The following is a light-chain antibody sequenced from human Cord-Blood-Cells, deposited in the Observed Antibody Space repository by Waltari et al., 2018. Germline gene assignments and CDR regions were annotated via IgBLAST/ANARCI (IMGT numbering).Light chain of an antibody. CDR3: SSYTSSSTRV. CDR2: AVS. V-gene: IGLV2-14*01. CDR1: SSDVGGYNY. J-gene: IGLJ3*02. Sequence: QSALTQSASVSGSPGQSITISCTGTSSDVGGYNYVSCYQQHPAKAPKLMIYAVSNRPSGVSNRFSGSKSGNTASLTISGLQAEDEADYYCSSYTSSSTRVFGGGTKLTVL.